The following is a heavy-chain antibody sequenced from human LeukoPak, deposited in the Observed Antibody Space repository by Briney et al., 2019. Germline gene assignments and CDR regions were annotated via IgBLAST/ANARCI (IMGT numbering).Heavy chain of an antibody. J-gene: IGHJ4*02. Sequence: ASVKVSCKASGYTFSGYYIHWVRQAPGQGLEWMGWINPNSGDTNYAQKFQGRATMTRDTSISTAYMELRRLRSDDTAVYYCVRDPITIVGATGSFDYWGQGTLVTVSS. CDR1: GYTFSGYY. D-gene: IGHD1-26*01. CDR2: INPNSGDT. V-gene: IGHV1-2*02. CDR3: VRDPITIVGATGSFDY.